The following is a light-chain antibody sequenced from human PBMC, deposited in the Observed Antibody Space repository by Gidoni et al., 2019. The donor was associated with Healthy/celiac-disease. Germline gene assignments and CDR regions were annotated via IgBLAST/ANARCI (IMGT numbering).Light chain of an antibody. CDR1: QSVLYSSNNKNY. V-gene: IGKV4-1*01. CDR2: WAS. Sequence: DIVMTQSPDSLPVSLAERATINCKSSQSVLYSSNNKNYLAWYQQKPGQPPKLLIYWASTRESGVPDRFSGSGSGTDFTLTISSLQAEDVAVYYCQQYYSTPPWTFGQGTKVEIK. J-gene: IGKJ1*01. CDR3: QQYYSTPPWT.